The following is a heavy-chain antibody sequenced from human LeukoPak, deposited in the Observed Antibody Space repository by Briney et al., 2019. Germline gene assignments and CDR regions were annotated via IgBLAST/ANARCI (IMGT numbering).Heavy chain of an antibody. CDR1: GGSFSGYY. Sequence: SETLSLTCAVYGGSFSGYYWSWIRQPPGKGLEWIGSIYYSGSTYYNPSLKSRVTISVDTSKNQFSLKLSSVTAADTAVYYCARRNRSPATWGRYQGYFDYWGQGTLVTVSS. J-gene: IGHJ4*02. CDR3: ARRNRSPATWGRYQGYFDY. CDR2: IYYSGST. V-gene: IGHV4-34*01. D-gene: IGHD3-16*01.